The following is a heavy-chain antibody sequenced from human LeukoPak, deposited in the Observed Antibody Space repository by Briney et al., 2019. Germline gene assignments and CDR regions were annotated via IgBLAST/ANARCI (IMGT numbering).Heavy chain of an antibody. D-gene: IGHD2-2*01. CDR2: IYHSGST. Sequence: SETLSLTCAVSGGSISSSNWWSWVRQPPGKGLGWIGEIYHSGSTNYNPSLKSRVTISVDKSKNQFSLKLSSVTAADTAVYYCATTPVPATPTTRIDYWGQGTLVTVSS. CDR1: GGSISSSNW. V-gene: IGHV4-4*02. J-gene: IGHJ4*02. CDR3: ATTPVPATPTTRIDY.